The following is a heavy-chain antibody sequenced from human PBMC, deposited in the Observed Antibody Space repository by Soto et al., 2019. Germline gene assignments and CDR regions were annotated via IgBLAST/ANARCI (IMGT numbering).Heavy chain of an antibody. CDR3: ALYSSSWHGYVQP. CDR1: GFSLSNARMG. V-gene: IGHV2-26*01. J-gene: IGHJ1*01. CDR2: IFSNDEK. D-gene: IGHD6-13*01. Sequence: QVTLKESGPVLVKPTETLTLTCTVSGFSLSNARMGVSWIRQPPGKALEWLAHIFSNDEKSYSTSPKSRLTISKNNSKSQVVLTMTNMDPVDTATYYCALYSSSWHGYVQPWGQGTLVTVSS.